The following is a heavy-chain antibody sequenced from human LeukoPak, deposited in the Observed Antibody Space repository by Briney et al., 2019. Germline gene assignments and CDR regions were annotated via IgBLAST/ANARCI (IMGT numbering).Heavy chain of an antibody. CDR3: ARRTTIFGGPANWFDP. Sequence: SETLSLTCTVSGGSISSSSYYWGWIRQPPGKGLEWIGSTYYSGSTYYNPSLKSRVTISVDTSKNQFSLKLSSVTAADTAVYYCARRTTIFGGPANWFDPWGQGTLVTVSS. V-gene: IGHV4-39*01. D-gene: IGHD3-3*01. J-gene: IGHJ5*02. CDR1: GGSISSSSYY. CDR2: TYYSGST.